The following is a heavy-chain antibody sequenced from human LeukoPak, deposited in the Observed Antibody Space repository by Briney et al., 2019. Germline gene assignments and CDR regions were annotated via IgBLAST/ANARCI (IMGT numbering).Heavy chain of an antibody. Sequence: SETLSLICAVYGGSFSGYYWSWIRQPPGKGLEWIGEINHSGSTNSTPSLKSRVTISVDTSKTQFSLKLSSVTAADTAVYYCARGYRYDYVWGSYPLTPFDYWGQGTLVTVSS. CDR2: INHSGST. J-gene: IGHJ4*02. V-gene: IGHV4-34*01. D-gene: IGHD3-16*02. CDR1: GGSFSGYY. CDR3: ARGYRYDYVWGSYPLTPFDY.